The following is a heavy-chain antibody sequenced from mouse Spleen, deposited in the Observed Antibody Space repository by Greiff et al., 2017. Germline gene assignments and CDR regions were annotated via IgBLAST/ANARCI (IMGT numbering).Heavy chain of an antibody. CDR3: ARKTGTGGPFDY. V-gene: IGHV5-17*01. CDR1: GFTFSDYG. J-gene: IGHJ2*01. CDR2: ISSGSSTI. Sequence: EVMLVESGGGLVKPGGSLTLSCAASGFTFSDYGMHWVRQSPEKGLEWVAYISSGSSTIYYADTVKGRFTISRDNAKNTLFLQMTSLRSEDTAMYYCARKTGTGGPFDYWGQGTTLTVSS. D-gene: IGHD4-1*01.